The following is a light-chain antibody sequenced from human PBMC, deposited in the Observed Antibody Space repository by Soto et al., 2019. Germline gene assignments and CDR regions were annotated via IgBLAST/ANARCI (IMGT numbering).Light chain of an antibody. J-gene: IGLJ3*02. CDR2: DVN. CDR3: SSYAGSHTFVL. CDR1: RSDVGGYNY. V-gene: IGLV2-11*01. Sequence: QSVLTQPRSVSGSPGQSVTISCTGTRSDVGGYNYVSWYQQHPGKAPKLLIYDVNKRPSGVPVRFSGSKSGNTASLTISGLQAEDEADYSCSSYAGSHTFVLFGGGTKLTVL.